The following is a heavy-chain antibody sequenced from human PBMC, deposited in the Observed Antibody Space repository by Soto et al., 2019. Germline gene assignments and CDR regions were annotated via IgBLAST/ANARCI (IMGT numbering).Heavy chain of an antibody. J-gene: IGHJ6*02. CDR3: ADSCVGCRGFNYYGMDV. Sequence: QVQLQESGPGLVKPSQTLSLTCTVSGSSISSGGYYWSWIRQHPGKGLEWIGYIYYSGSTCYNPSLMSRVTISVDTSKNQFSLKLSSVTAADTAVDYCADSCVGCRGFNYYGMDVWGQGTTVTVSS. CDR2: IYYSGST. V-gene: IGHV4-31*03. D-gene: IGHD5-12*01. CDR1: GSSISSGGYY.